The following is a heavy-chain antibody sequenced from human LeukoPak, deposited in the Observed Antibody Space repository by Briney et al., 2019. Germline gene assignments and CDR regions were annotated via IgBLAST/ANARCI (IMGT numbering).Heavy chain of an antibody. Sequence: GGSLRLSCAASGFTFSNYWMHWVRKAPGKGLLWVSRINSDESDTNYADSVKGRFTISRDNARNTVYLQMNSLRAEDTAVYYCARGWVPSDITLKWGQGTMVTVSS. CDR3: ARGWVPSDITLK. D-gene: IGHD3-22*01. V-gene: IGHV3-74*01. CDR2: INSDESDT. CDR1: GFTFSNYW. J-gene: IGHJ3*01.